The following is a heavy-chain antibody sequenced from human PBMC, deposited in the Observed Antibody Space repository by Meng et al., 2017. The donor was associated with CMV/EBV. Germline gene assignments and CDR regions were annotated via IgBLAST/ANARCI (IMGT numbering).Heavy chain of an antibody. J-gene: IGHJ6*02. V-gene: IGHV3-30*02. D-gene: IGHD1-26*01. CDR1: GFTFSSYG. Sequence: GESLKISCAASGFTFSSYGMHWVRQAPGKGLEWVAFIRYDGSNKYYADSVKGRFTISRDNSKNTLYLQMNSLRAEDTAVYYCAKDRLWELPGRSYYGMDVWGQGTTVTVSS. CDR3: AKDRLWELPGRSYYGMDV. CDR2: IRYDGSNK.